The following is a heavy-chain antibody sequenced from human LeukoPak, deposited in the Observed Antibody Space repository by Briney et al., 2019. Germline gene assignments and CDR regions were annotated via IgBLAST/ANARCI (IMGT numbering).Heavy chain of an antibody. CDR2: IYTSGST. CDR1: GGSISSNY. CDR3: AGVKCSGGSCYWYFDL. D-gene: IGHD2-15*01. V-gene: IGHV4-4*07. J-gene: IGHJ2*01. Sequence: SETLSLTCTVSGGSISSNYWTWIRQPAGKGLEWIGRIYTSGSTNYNPSLKSRVTMSVDTSKNQFSLKLSSVTAADTAVYYCAGVKCSGGSCYWYFDLWGRGTLVTVSS.